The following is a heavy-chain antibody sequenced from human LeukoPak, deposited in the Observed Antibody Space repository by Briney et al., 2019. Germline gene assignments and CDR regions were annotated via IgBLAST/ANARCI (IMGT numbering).Heavy chain of an antibody. V-gene: IGHV3-23*01. Sequence: PGGSLRLSCTTSGFTFSSYALSWVRQAPGKGLEWVSGIRVSGSTYYPDSVTGRFTISRDNSKNTLYLQMNSLRAEDTAVYYCAKRATMVRGVLYWGQGTLVTVSS. CDR2: IRVSGST. CDR1: GFTFSSYA. CDR3: AKRATMVRGVLY. J-gene: IGHJ4*02. D-gene: IGHD3-10*01.